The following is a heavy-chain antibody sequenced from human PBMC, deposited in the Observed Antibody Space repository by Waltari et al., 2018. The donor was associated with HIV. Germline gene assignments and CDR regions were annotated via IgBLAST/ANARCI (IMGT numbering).Heavy chain of an antibody. CDR3: ARGMGDYYDSSARLLDY. V-gene: IGHV1-2*02. CDR2: INPHSGCT. J-gene: IGHJ4*02. D-gene: IGHD3-22*01. Sequence: QVQLVQSGAEVKKPGASVKVSCKASGYTFTGYYMHWVRQAPGQGLEWMGWINPHSGCTNYEQRLQGRGTMTRETSISTAYMELSRLRSDDTAVYYCARGMGDYYDSSARLLDYWGQGTLVTVSS. CDR1: GYTFTGYY.